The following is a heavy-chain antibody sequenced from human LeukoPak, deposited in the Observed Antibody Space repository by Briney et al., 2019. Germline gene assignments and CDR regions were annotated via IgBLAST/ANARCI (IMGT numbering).Heavy chain of an antibody. CDR3: AKASAMIVVVSKHFDY. J-gene: IGHJ4*02. D-gene: IGHD3-22*01. V-gene: IGHV3-30*04. CDR2: TSFDGSDN. CDR1: GFTFSSYA. Sequence: GRSLRLSCAASGFTFSSYAMHWVRQAPGKGLKWVAVTSFDGSDNYYADSVKGRFTISRDNSKNTLYLQMNSLRAEDTAVYYCAKASAMIVVVSKHFDYWGQGTLVTVSS.